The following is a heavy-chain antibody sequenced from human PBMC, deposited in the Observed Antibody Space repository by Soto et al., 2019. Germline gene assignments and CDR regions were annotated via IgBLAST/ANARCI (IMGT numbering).Heavy chain of an antibody. CDR2: INAGNGNT. J-gene: IGHJ4*02. CDR1: GYTFTSYA. CDR3: ARVVVIVGAIYFDY. V-gene: IGHV1-3*01. D-gene: IGHD1-26*01. Sequence: ASVKVSCKASGYTFTSYAMHWVRQAPGQRLEWMGWINAGNGNTKYSQKFQGRVTITRDTSASTAYMELSSLRSEDTAVYYCARVVVIVGAIYFDYWGQGALVTVSS.